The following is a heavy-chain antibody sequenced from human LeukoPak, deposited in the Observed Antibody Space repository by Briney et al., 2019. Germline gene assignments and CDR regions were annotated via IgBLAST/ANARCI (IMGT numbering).Heavy chain of an antibody. CDR2: IYSGDST. CDR3: ARWLNY. Sequence: SGGSLRLSCAASGFTVSSNYMSWVRQAPGKGLEWVSLIYSGDSTYYADSAKGRFTISRDNSKNTLYLQMNSLRAEDTAVYYCARWLNYWGRGTLVTVSS. J-gene: IGHJ4*02. D-gene: IGHD6-19*01. V-gene: IGHV3-53*01. CDR1: GFTVSSNY.